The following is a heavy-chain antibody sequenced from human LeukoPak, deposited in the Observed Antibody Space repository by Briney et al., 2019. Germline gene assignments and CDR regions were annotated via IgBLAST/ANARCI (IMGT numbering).Heavy chain of an antibody. CDR2: IYYSGST. Sequence: PSETLSLTCTVSGGSISSYYWSWIRQPPGKGLEWIGYIYYSGSTNYNPSLKSRVTISVDTSKNQFSLKLSSVTAADTAVYYCARDKGNYDGFDPWGQGTLVTVSP. CDR3: ARDKGNYDGFDP. CDR1: GGSISSYY. D-gene: IGHD1-7*01. J-gene: IGHJ5*02. V-gene: IGHV4-59*01.